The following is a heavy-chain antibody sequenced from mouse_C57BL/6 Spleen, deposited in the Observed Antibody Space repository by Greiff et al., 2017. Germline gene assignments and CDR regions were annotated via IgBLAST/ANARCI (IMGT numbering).Heavy chain of an antibody. J-gene: IGHJ4*01. Sequence: VQLQQPGAELVKPGASVKLSCAASGYTFSSYWMPWVKQRPGQGLEWVGMIHPNSGSTNYNEKFKGKATLTVDKSSSTAYMQRSSLTSEDSAVYYCARRGNMDDYDGGYAMDYWGQGTSVTVSS. CDR2: IHPNSGST. D-gene: IGHD2-4*01. CDR1: GYTFSSYW. CDR3: ARRGNMDDYDGGYAMDY. V-gene: IGHV1-64*01.